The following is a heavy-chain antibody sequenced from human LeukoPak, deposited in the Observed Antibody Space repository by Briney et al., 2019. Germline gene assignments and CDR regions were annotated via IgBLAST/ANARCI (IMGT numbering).Heavy chain of an antibody. D-gene: IGHD6-19*01. Sequence: GGSLRLSCAASGFTFSSYGVHWVRQAPGKGLEWVAVISYDGSNKYYADSVKGRFTISRDNSKNTLYLQMNSLRAEDTAVYYCAKKTASGWFDAFDIWGQGTMVTVSS. CDR2: ISYDGSNK. J-gene: IGHJ3*02. CDR3: AKKTASGWFDAFDI. V-gene: IGHV3-30*18. CDR1: GFTFSSYG.